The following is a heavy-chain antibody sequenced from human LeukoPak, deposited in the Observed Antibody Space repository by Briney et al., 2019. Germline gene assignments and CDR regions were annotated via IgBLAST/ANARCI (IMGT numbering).Heavy chain of an antibody. J-gene: IGHJ4*02. CDR1: NYTFTSYG. V-gene: IGHV1-18*01. Sequence: ASVKVSFKASNYTFTSYGISWVRQAPGQGLEWMAWINAYNGDTNYAQKLQGRVTLTTDTSTSTAYTELRSLRSDDTAVYYCARDGSGVWLDYWGQGTLVTVSS. D-gene: IGHD3-10*01. CDR2: INAYNGDT. CDR3: ARDGSGVWLDY.